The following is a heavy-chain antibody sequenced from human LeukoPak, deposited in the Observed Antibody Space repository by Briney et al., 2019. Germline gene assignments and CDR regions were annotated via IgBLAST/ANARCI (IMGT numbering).Heavy chain of an antibody. CDR2: LSDSGASK. J-gene: IGHJ4*02. D-gene: IGHD3-22*01. CDR1: GFSVSNNY. V-gene: IGHV3-66*02. CDR3: ATPADYYDSSGWEYYFDY. Sequence: GGSLRLSCEVSGFSVSNNYVSWVRQAPGKGLEWVSALSDSGASKYYADSVKGRFTISRDNSKNTLYLQMNSLRAEDTAVYYCATPADYYDSSGWEYYFDYWGQGTLVTVSS.